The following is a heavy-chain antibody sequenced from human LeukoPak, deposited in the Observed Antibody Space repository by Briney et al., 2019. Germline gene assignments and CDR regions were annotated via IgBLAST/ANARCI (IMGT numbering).Heavy chain of an antibody. V-gene: IGHV3-23*01. CDR2: ISGSGGST. CDR3: AKDMGYSSSSRAFDI. D-gene: IGHD6-6*01. J-gene: IGHJ3*02. Sequence: GGSLRLSCAASGFTFSSYGMSWVRQAPGKGLEWVSAISGSGGSTYYADSVKGRFTISRDNAKNSLYLQMNSLRAEDMALYYCAKDMGYSSSSRAFDIWGQGTMVTVSS. CDR1: GFTFSSYG.